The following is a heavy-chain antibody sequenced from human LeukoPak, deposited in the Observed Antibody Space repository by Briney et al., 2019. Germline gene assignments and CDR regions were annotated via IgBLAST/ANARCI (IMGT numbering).Heavy chain of an antibody. J-gene: IGHJ5*02. Sequence: GASVKVSCKASGGTFSSYAISWVRQAPGQGVEGRGGIIPIFGTANYAQKFQGRVTITADESTSTAYMELSSLRSEDTAVYYCARGGELPYNWFDPWGQGTLVTVSS. V-gene: IGHV1-69*13. D-gene: IGHD1-7*01. CDR3: ARGGELPYNWFDP. CDR1: GGTFSSYA. CDR2: IIPIFGTA.